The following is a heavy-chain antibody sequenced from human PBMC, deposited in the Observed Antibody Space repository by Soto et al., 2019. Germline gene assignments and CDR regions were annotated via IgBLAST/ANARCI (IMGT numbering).Heavy chain of an antibody. J-gene: IGHJ5*02. CDR3: ANGKSTGDIDWFGP. D-gene: IGHD1-1*01. CDR1: GFTLQNYA. Sequence: GGSLRLSCTASGFTLQNYAMAWVRQAPGKGLEWVTHLIGGHYGTAYSYSVKARFTVSRDNSKNCLYLQMNSLGVEESAMYFSANGKSTGDIDWFGPWGQGSLVAVSS. V-gene: IGHV3-20*04. CDR2: LIGGHYGT.